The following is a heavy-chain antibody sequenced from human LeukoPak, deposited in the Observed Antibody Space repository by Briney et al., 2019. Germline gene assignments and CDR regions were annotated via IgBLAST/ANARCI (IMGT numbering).Heavy chain of an antibody. CDR2: ISGSGGST. V-gene: IGHV3-23*01. D-gene: IGHD6-19*01. CDR3: AREAGDSSGWYVAYYFDY. CDR1: GFTSVNYA. Sequence: SGGSLRLSCAATGFTSVNYAMSWVRQAPGKGLEWVSAISGSGGSTYYADSVKGRFTISRDNSKNTLYLQMNSLRAEDTAVYYCAREAGDSSGWYVAYYFDYWGQGTLVTVSS. J-gene: IGHJ4*02.